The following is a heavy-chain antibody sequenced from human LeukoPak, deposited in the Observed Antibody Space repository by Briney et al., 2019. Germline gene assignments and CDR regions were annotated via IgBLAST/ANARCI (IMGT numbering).Heavy chain of an antibody. CDR3: ARDRGYSTFDY. Sequence: GGSLRLSCEASAFTLSSYWMSWVRQAPGKGLEWVANMKEDGGEINYVDSVKGRFTISRDNAKNSLFLQMNSLRVEDTAVYYCARDRGYSTFDYWGQGTLVTVSS. CDR2: MKEDGGEI. V-gene: IGHV3-7*01. CDR1: AFTLSSYW. D-gene: IGHD4-23*01. J-gene: IGHJ4*02.